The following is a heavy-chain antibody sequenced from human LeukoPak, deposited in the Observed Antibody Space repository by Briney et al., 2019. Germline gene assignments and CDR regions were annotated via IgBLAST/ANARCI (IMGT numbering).Heavy chain of an antibody. V-gene: IGHV1-2*02. D-gene: IGHD2-2*01. CDR3: ARDLSHCSSTSCYPDY. Sequence: VASVKVSCKTSGGTFSSYTISWVRQAPGQGLEWMGWINPNSGGTNYAQKFQGRVTMTRDTSISTAYMELSRLRSDDTAVYYCARDLSHCSSTSCYPDYWGQGTLVTVSS. CDR1: GGTFSSYT. CDR2: INPNSGGT. J-gene: IGHJ4*02.